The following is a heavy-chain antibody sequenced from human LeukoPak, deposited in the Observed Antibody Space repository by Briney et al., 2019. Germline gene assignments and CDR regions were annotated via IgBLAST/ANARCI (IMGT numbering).Heavy chain of an antibody. Sequence: PSETLSLTCTVSGGSISSSSYYWGWIRQPPGKGLEWIGSIYYSGSTYYNPSLKSRVTISVDTSKNQFSLKLSSVTAADTAVYYCARAPAAGSSGYYWDYYFDYWGQGTLVTVSS. V-gene: IGHV4-39*07. CDR2: IYYSGST. D-gene: IGHD3-22*01. J-gene: IGHJ4*02. CDR1: GGSISSSSYY. CDR3: ARAPAAGSSGYYWDYYFDY.